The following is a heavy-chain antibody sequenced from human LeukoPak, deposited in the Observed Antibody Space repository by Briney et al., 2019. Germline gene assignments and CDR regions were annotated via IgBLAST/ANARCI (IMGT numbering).Heavy chain of an antibody. CDR2: INAGNGNT. CDR3: ARDSGYFYFDY. J-gene: IGHJ4*02. Sequence: ASVKVSCKASGYTFTSYVVHWVRPAPGQRLEWMGWINAGNGNTKYSQKFQGRVTITRDTSASTAYMELSSLRSEDTAVFYCARDSGYFYFDYWGQGTLVTVSS. V-gene: IGHV1-3*01. D-gene: IGHD3-22*01. CDR1: GYTFTSYV.